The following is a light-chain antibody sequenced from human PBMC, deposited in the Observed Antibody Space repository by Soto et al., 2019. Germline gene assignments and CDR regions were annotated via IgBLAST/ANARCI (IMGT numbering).Light chain of an antibody. Sequence: QSALTQPASVSASPGQSITISCTGTSSDIGTYNYVSWYQHHPGKVPKLMIYDVSNRPSGVSNRFSGSKSGNTASLTISGLQAEDEADYYCSSYSSSSTLLLFGGGTKVTVL. J-gene: IGLJ2*01. CDR1: SSDIGTYNY. CDR3: SSYSSSSTLLL. CDR2: DVS. V-gene: IGLV2-14*01.